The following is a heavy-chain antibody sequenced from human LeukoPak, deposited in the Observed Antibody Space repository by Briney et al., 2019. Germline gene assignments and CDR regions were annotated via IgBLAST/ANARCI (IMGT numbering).Heavy chain of an antibody. Sequence: ASVKVSCKASGYTFTSYGISWVRQATGQGLEWMGWMNPNSGNTGYAQKFQGRVTMTRKTSISTAYMELSSLRSEDTAVYFCARGYDSSGYSPVDSWGQGTLVTVSS. J-gene: IGHJ4*02. CDR3: ARGYDSSGYSPVDS. CDR2: MNPNSGNT. CDR1: GYTFTSYG. V-gene: IGHV1-8*02. D-gene: IGHD3-22*01.